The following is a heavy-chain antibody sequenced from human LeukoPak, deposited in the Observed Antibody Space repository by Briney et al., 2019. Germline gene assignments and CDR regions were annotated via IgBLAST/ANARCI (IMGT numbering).Heavy chain of an antibody. CDR3: ARATYYYAYSGLPTPGLSDY. CDR1: GGSINSNF. CDR2: IYDSGSA. V-gene: IGHV4-59*08. Sequence: SETLSLTCTVSGGSINSNFYTWIRQPPGKGLEWIGNIYDSGSAKYNPSLKSRVTISGDTSKNQVSLKLTSVTAADTAVYYCARATYYYAYSGLPTPGLSDYWGQGTLVTVSS. J-gene: IGHJ4*02. D-gene: IGHD3-22*01.